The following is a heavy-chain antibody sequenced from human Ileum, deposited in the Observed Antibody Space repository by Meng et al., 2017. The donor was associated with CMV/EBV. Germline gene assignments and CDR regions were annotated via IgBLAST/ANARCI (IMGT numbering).Heavy chain of an antibody. CDR3: ARDIRWEHARFAC. D-gene: IGHD1-26*01. CDR1: GYNFINYG. Sequence: ASVKVSCKASGYNFINYGISWVRQAPGQGLEWMGWTSADNGNTVYAQNLQGRVTMTTDTSTSTAYMELRSLRSDDTAMYYCARDIRWEHARFACWGQGNLVNGAS. CDR2: TSADNGNT. J-gene: IGHJ4*02. V-gene: IGHV1-18*01.